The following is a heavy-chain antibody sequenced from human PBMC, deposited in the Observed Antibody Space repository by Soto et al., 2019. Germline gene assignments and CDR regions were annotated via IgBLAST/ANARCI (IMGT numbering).Heavy chain of an antibody. CDR2: ISAYNGNT. D-gene: IGHD3-10*01. V-gene: IGHV1-18*04. J-gene: IGHJ4*02. Sequence: ASVKVSCKASGYTFTSYGISWVRQAPGQGLEWMGWISAYNGNTNYAQKLQGRVTMATDTSTSTAYMELRSLRSDDTAVYYCARAEWFGESAGYWGQGTLVTVSS. CDR1: GYTFTSYG. CDR3: ARAEWFGESAGY.